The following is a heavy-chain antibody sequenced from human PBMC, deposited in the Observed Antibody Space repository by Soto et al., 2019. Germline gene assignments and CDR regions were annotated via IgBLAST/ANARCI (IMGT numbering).Heavy chain of an antibody. CDR1: GFIFSNSE. V-gene: IGHV3-48*03. D-gene: IGHD2-15*01. CDR3: ARDRGYDAHVYYYNAMYV. CDR2: ISSSGYTI. Sequence: GGSLRLSCVVSGFIFSNSEMNWVRQAPGKGLEWVSYISSSGYTIHYADSVKGRFTISRDNAKNSLFLQMNSLRVDDTAIYYCARDRGYDAHVYYYNAMYVWGQGTMVTVSS. J-gene: IGHJ6*02.